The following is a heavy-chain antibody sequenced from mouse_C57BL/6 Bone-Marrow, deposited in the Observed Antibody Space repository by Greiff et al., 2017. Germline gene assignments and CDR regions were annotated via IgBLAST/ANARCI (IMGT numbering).Heavy chain of an antibody. CDR3: TTYLFDY. V-gene: IGHV14-4*01. CDR2: IDPENGDT. J-gene: IGHJ2*01. CDR1: GFNIKDDY. Sequence: VQLQQSGAELVRPGASVKLSCTASGFNIKDDYMHWVKQRPEQGLEWIGWIDPENGDTEYASKFQGKATITADTSSNTAYLQRSSLTSEDTAVYYCTTYLFDYWGQGTTLTVSS.